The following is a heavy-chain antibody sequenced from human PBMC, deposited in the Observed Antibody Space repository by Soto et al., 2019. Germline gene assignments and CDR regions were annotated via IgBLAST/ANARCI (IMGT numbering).Heavy chain of an antibody. Sequence: EVQLLESGGGLVQPGGSLRLSCAASGFTFSSYAMSWVRQAPGKGLEWVSAISGSGGSTYYADSVKGRVTISRDNSKNTLYLQMNSMRAEDTAVYYCAKDPIYSYGPPIFDYWGQGTLVTVSS. D-gene: IGHD5-18*01. CDR3: AKDPIYSYGPPIFDY. CDR1: GFTFSSYA. J-gene: IGHJ4*02. CDR2: ISGSGGST. V-gene: IGHV3-23*01.